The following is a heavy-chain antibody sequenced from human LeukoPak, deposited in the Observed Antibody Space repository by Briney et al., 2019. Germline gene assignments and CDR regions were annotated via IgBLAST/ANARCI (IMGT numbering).Heavy chain of an antibody. V-gene: IGHV3-30*02. J-gene: IGHJ6*04. CDR1: GINFRGSG. D-gene: IGHD3-10*02. CDR3: AELGITMIGGI. CDR2: IQFDKSQI. Sequence: TGGSLRLSCAASGINFRGSGMHWVRQAPGKGLEWVTFIQFDKSQIYYADSVKGRFTVSRDNAKNSLYLQMNSLRAEDTAVYYCAELGITMIGGIWGKGTTVTISS.